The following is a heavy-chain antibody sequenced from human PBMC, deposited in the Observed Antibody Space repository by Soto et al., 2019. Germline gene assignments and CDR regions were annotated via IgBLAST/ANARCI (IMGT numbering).Heavy chain of an antibody. Sequence: QVQLVQSGPEVRKPGASVSLSCATSGYNFNQYYIHWVRQAPGQGLEWKGIINLRGGTTEYAHKYRGRVTVTGDTSTRTAYMELSSLRSEDTAVYFCARGPDDSDVPRWDHWGQGTLITVSS. CDR2: INLRGGTT. CDR3: ARGPDDSDVPRWDH. V-gene: IGHV1-46*02. J-gene: IGHJ4*02. CDR1: GYNFNQYY. D-gene: IGHD4-17*01.